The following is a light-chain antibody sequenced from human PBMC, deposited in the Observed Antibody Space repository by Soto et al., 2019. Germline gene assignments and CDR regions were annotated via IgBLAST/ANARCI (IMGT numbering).Light chain of an antibody. J-gene: IGKJ4*01. CDR1: QSISSY. CDR2: AAS. V-gene: IGKV1-39*01. CDR3: QQSYSTPLT. Sequence: DIQMTQSPSSLSASVGDRVTITCRARQSISSYLNWYQQKPGKAPKLLIYAASSLQSGVPSRFSGSGSGTDCTLTISSLQHDDFATYYCQQSYSTPLTFGGGTKVEIK.